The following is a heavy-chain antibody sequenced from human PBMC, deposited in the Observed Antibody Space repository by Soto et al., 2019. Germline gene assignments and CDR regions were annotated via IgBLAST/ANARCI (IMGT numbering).Heavy chain of an antibody. Sequence: ASVKVSCKASGFTFTSSAVQWVRQARGQRLEWIGWIVVGSGNTNYAQKFQERVTITRDMSTSTAYMELSSLRSEDTAVYYCAAGGPHPSNYYYYGMDVWGQGTTVTVSS. CDR3: AAGGPHPSNYYYYGMDV. CDR2: IVVGSGNT. J-gene: IGHJ6*02. V-gene: IGHV1-58*01. CDR1: GFTFTSSA.